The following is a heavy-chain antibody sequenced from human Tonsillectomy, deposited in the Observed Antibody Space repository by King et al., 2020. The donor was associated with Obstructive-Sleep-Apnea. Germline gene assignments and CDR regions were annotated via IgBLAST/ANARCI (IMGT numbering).Heavy chain of an antibody. D-gene: IGHD3-22*01. V-gene: IGHV2-5*02. CDR1: GFSLSTSGVG. CDR3: AHRRSVTMIVVALDAFDI. Sequence: TLKESGPTLVKPTQTLTLTCTFSGFSLSTSGVGVGWVRQPPGKALEWLALIYLDDDKRYSPSLKSRLTITKDTSKNTVVLTMTNMDPVDTATYYCAHRRSVTMIVVALDAFDIWGQGTMVTVSS. CDR2: IYLDDDK. J-gene: IGHJ3*02.